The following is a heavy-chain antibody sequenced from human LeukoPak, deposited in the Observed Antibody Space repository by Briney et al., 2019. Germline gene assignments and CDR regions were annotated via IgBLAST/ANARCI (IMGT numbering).Heavy chain of an antibody. V-gene: IGHV4-39*01. CDR1: GGSIGSTSYY. CDR2: IYYSGST. Sequence: SETLSLTCTVSGGSIGSTSYYWGWLRQPPGRGLEWIGNIYYSGSTYYNPSLKSRITISVDTSKSQFPLKLSSVTAADTTLFYCAGAYCDGGCYYWNNYYMDVWGKGTTVTVSS. D-gene: IGHD2-21*02. CDR3: AGAYCDGGCYYWNNYYMDV. J-gene: IGHJ6*03.